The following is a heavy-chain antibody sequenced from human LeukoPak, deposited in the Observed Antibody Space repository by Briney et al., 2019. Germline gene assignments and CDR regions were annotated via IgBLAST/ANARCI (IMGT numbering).Heavy chain of an antibody. V-gene: IGHV3-21*01. CDR2: ISSSSSYI. D-gene: IGHD6-13*01. J-gene: IGHJ4*02. Sequence: GGSLRLSCAASGFTFSSYSMNWVRQAPGKGLEWVSSISSSSSYIYYADSVKGRFTIPRDNAKNSLYLQMNSLRAEDTAVYYCARDIEAIAAAPGGYWGQGTLVTVSS. CDR1: GFTFSSYS. CDR3: ARDIEAIAAAPGGY.